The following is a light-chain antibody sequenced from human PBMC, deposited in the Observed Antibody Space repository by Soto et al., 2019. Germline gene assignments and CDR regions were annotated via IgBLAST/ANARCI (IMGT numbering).Light chain of an antibody. Sequence: LTQPASVSGSTGQSITISCTRTSSDVGGYNYVSWYQQHPGKAPKLMIYDVSNRPSGVSNRFSGSKSGNTASLTISGLQAEDEADYYCSSYTSSSTYVFGTGTKVTVL. CDR1: SSDVGGYNY. V-gene: IGLV2-14*01. CDR3: SSYTSSSTYV. J-gene: IGLJ1*01. CDR2: DVS.